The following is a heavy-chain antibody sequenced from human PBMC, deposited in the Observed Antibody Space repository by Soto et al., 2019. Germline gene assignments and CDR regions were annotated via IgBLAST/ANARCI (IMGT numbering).Heavy chain of an antibody. CDR3: ARDTYCGGDCYSGTFDY. J-gene: IGHJ4*02. CDR2: ISSSGSTI. V-gene: IGHV3-11*01. D-gene: IGHD2-21*02. CDR1: GFSFSDYY. Sequence: GSLRLSCAASGFSFSDYYMSWIRQAPGKGLEWVSYISSSGSTIYYADSVKGRFTISRDNAKNSLYLQMNSLRAEDTAVYYCARDTYCGGDCYSGTFDYWGQGXLVTVFS.